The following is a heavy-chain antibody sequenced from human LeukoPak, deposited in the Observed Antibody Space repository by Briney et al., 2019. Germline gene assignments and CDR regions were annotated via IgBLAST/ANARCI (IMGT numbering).Heavy chain of an antibody. Sequence: ASVKVSCKASGGTFSSYAISWVRQAPGQGLEWMGGIIPIFGTANYAQKFQGRVTITADESTSTAYMELSSLRSEDTAVYYCARAIRSGGHYYYYYMDVWGKGTTVTVSS. J-gene: IGHJ6*03. CDR1: GGTFSSYA. CDR2: IIPIFGTA. V-gene: IGHV1-69*13. CDR3: ARAIRSGGHYYYYYMDV.